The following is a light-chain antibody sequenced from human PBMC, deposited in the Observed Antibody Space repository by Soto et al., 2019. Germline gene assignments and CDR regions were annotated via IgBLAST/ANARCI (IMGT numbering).Light chain of an antibody. J-gene: IGLJ3*02. CDR1: ISDVGGYNY. Sequence: QSALTQPRSVSGSPGQSVTISCTGTISDVGGYNYVSWYQQHPGEAPKFIIYDVTKRPLGVPDRFSGSKSGNTASLTISGLQAEDEADYYCCSYAGSYTLVFGGGTKLTVL. V-gene: IGLV2-11*01. CDR3: CSYAGSYTLV. CDR2: DVT.